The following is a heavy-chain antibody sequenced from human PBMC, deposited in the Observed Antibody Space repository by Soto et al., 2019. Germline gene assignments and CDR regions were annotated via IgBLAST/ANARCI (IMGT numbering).Heavy chain of an antibody. Sequence: SETLSLTCAVYGGSFSGYYWTWIRQPPGKGLEWIGEINHSGSTNYKLSLKSRVTISADTSKSQCSLKLSSVTAADTAVYYCARGPDSRGLGATNPSHWGQGTLVTVSP. J-gene: IGHJ4*02. CDR3: ARGPDSRGLGATNPSH. CDR2: INHSGST. V-gene: IGHV4-34*01. CDR1: GGSFSGYY. D-gene: IGHD1-26*01.